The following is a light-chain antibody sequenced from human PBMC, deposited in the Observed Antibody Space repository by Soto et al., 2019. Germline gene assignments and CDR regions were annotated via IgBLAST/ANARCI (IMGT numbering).Light chain of an antibody. CDR2: AAS. CDR1: QSISSSY. V-gene: IGKV3-20*01. Sequence: EIVLTQFPGTLSLSPGERATLSCRASQSISSSYLAWYQQKPGQPPRLLIYAASTRAAGIPDRFSGSGSGTDFTLTLSRLEPEDFAVYYCQQYNRSPYTFGQGTQLEIK. J-gene: IGKJ2*01. CDR3: QQYNRSPYT.